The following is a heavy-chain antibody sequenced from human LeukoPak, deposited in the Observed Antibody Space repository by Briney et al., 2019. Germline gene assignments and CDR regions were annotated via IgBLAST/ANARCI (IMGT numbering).Heavy chain of an antibody. CDR3: ARDLVGGRYFPHYFYMDV. CDR1: GFTFDDYG. CDR2: ISHDGGGT. V-gene: IGHV3-43D*04. D-gene: IGHD1-26*01. J-gene: IGHJ6*03. Sequence: PGGSLRLSCAASGFTFDDYGMHWVRQAPGKGLEWVSSISHDGGGTYYADSVKGRFTISRDNSKNMLYLQMYTLRAEDTTLYYCARDLVGGRYFPHYFYMDVWGKGTTVTISS.